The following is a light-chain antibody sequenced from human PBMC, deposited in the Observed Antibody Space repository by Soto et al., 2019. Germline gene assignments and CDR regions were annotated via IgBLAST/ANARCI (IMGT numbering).Light chain of an antibody. J-gene: IGLJ1*01. CDR1: SSNIGTNS. CDR3: AAWDDSLNGFYV. V-gene: IGLV1-44*01. CDR2: NTD. Sequence: QSVVTQPPSASGTPGQRVTISCSGGSSNIGTNSVNWFQQLPGRAPKLLIYNTDPRPSGAPDRFSGSKSGPSASLAISGLQSEDEADYYCAAWDDSLNGFYVFGIVTKVTVL.